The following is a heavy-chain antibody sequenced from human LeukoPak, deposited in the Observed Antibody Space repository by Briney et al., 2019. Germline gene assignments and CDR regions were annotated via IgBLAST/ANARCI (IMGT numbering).Heavy chain of an antibody. Sequence: ASVKVSCKASGYTFTGYYMHWVRQAPGQGLEWMGWINPNSGGTNYAQKFQGRVTMTRDTSISTAYMELSRLRSGDTAVYYCARWGRGYDFWSGLAKDMDVWGKGTTVTVSS. CDR3: ARWGRGYDFWSGLAKDMDV. CDR1: GYTFTGYY. V-gene: IGHV1-2*02. J-gene: IGHJ6*03. CDR2: INPNSGGT. D-gene: IGHD3-3*01.